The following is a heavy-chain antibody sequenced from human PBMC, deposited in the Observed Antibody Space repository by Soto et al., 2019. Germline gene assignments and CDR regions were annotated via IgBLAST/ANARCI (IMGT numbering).Heavy chain of an antibody. J-gene: IGHJ4*02. V-gene: IGHV1-69*01. CDR1: GDLFNNYA. D-gene: IGHD6-13*01. CDR2: ISPLFSTT. Sequence: QVQLVQSGAEVKEPGSPVKVSCKATGDLFNNYAFNWVRQAPGQGLVWMGRISPLFSTTNYAQKFPGRVTIGADEVTIIVYLEASNLESEDTAMYYCAASSSVAAAGYFKFWVQGTLGTVSP. CDR3: AASSSVAAAGYFKF.